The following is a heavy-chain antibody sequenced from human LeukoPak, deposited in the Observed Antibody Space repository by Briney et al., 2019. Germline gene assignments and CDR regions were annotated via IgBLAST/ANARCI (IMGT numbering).Heavy chain of an antibody. D-gene: IGHD2-15*01. CDR1: GSIFSGSW. J-gene: IGHJ4*02. CDR3: TTDTWYSAGH. CDR2: IKKDGSEK. Sequence: GGSLRLSCTASGSIFSGSWMAWIRQAPGKGLEWVAIIKKDGSEKYYVDSMKGRFTISRDNAKNSLFLQMNSLRAEDTAIYYCTTDTWYSAGHWGQGTLVTVSS. V-gene: IGHV3-7*03.